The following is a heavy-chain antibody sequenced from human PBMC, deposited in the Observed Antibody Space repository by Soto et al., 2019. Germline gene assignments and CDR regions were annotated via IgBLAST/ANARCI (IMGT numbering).Heavy chain of an antibody. CDR1: GGSISSYY. V-gene: IGHV4-59*01. CDR2: IYYSGST. Sequence: PSETRSLTCTVSGGSISSYYWSWIQQPPGKGLEWIGYIYYSGSTNYNPSLKSRVTISVDTSKNQFSLKLSSVTAADTAVYYCARGLATWGSFSWFDPWGQGTLVTVSS. J-gene: IGHJ5*02. CDR3: ARGLATWGSFSWFDP. D-gene: IGHD7-27*01.